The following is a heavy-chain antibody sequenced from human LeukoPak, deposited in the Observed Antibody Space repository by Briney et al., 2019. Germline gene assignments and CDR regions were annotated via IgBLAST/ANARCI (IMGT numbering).Heavy chain of an antibody. V-gene: IGHV3-7*03. J-gene: IGHJ1*01. CDR2: IKQDGSEK. CDR1: GFTFSSYW. CDR3: AKDKGSSRRNANFHH. D-gene: IGHD6-13*01. Sequence: GGSLRLSCAASGFTFSSYWMSWVRQAPGKGLEWVANIKQDGSEKYYVDSVKGRFTISRDNAKNSLYLQMNSLRAEDTALYYCAKDKGSSRRNANFHHWGQGTLVTVSS.